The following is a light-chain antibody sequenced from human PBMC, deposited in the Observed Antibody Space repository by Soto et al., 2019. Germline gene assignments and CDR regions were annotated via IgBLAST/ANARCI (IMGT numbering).Light chain of an antibody. Sequence: DIHMTQSPSSLSASVGDRVTITCRASQSISKYVNWYQHKPGKAPTVLIHAASSLQSGVPSRFSGSGSGTDFFLTISSLQPEDFAVYYCQQSHSKPLTFGGGTKVDIK. V-gene: IGKV1-39*01. CDR1: QSISKY. J-gene: IGKJ4*01. CDR2: AAS. CDR3: QQSHSKPLT.